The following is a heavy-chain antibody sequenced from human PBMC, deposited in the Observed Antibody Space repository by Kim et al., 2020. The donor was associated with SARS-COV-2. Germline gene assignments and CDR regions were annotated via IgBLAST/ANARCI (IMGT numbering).Heavy chain of an antibody. J-gene: IGHJ2*01. V-gene: IGHV3-64*01. CDR3: ARGGTWGFNHWYFDL. D-gene: IGHD7-27*01. Sequence: NAVTGRFTISRDNSKNTLYLQMGSLRAEDMAVYYCARGGTWGFNHWYFDLWGRGTLVTVSS.